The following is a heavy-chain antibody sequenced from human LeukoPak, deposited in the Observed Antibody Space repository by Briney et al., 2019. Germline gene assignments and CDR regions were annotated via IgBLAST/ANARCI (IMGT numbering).Heavy chain of an antibody. CDR1: GFTFTSYT. D-gene: IGHD2/OR15-2a*01. V-gene: IGHV3-48*01. Sequence: PGGSLRLSCAASGFTFTSYTMNWVRQAPGKGLEWVSYITSSSSTIYYADSVKGRFTMSRDNAENSLYLQMNSLRAEDTAVYYCPRNFDSWGQGTLVTVSS. J-gene: IGHJ4*02. CDR3: PRNFDS. CDR2: ITSSSSTI.